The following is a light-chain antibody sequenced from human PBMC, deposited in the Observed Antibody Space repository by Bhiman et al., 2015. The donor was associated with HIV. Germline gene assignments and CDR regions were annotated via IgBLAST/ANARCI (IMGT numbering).Light chain of an antibody. J-gene: IGLJ2*01. CDR1: SSDIGGFNY. Sequence: QSALTQPASVSGSPGQSITISCTGTSSDIGGFNYVSWYQQYPGKAPKLIIYDVTVRPSGVSNRFSGSKSANTASLTISGLQAEDEADYYCSSYASSSTLVFGGGTQLTVL. V-gene: IGLV2-14*03. CDR3: SSYASSSTLV. CDR2: DVT.